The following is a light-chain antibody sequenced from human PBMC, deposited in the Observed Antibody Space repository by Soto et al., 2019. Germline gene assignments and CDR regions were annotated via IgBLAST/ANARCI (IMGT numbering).Light chain of an antibody. J-gene: IGKJ1*01. V-gene: IGKV1-39*01. CDR1: EGIRSS. CDR3: QQSYNLPRT. Sequence: DIQVTQFPSSLSASVGDRVTITCRASEGIRSSLNWYQQIPGKAPKLLIYDASSLESEVPSRFSASGFGTDFTLTITSLQPEDFATYYCQQSYNLPRTFGQGTKVEI. CDR2: DAS.